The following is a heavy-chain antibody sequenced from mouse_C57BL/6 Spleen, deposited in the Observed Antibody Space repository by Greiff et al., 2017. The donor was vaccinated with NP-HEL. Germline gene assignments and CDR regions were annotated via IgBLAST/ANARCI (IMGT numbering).Heavy chain of an antibody. D-gene: IGHD1-1*01. V-gene: IGHV1-53*01. J-gene: IGHJ2*01. CDR1: GYTFTSYW. CDR3: ARWQIYYGSSLNYFDY. CDR2: INPSNGST. Sequence: QVQLQQPGTELVKPGASVKLSCKASGYTFTSYWMHWVKQRPGQGLEWIGNINPSNGSTNYNEKFKSKATLTVDKSSSTAYMQLSSLTSEDSAVYYCARWQIYYGSSLNYFDYWGQGTTLTVSS.